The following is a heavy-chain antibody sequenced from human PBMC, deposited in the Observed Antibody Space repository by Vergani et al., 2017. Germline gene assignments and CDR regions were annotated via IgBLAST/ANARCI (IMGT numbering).Heavy chain of an antibody. CDR3: ARXQEPHFCGSGSCYSDYYYDGMDV. V-gene: IGHV1-8*03. J-gene: IGHJ6*02. CDR1: GYTFTSYD. D-gene: IGHD2-15*01. CDR2: MNPNSGNT. Sequence: QVHLVQSGAEVKKPGASVKVSCKASGYTFTSYDINWVRQATGQGLEWMGWMNPNSGNTGYAQKFQGRVTITRNTSISPAYMGLSSLRTEDSAVYYCARXQEPHFCGSGSCYSDYYYDGMDVWGQGTTVTVSS.